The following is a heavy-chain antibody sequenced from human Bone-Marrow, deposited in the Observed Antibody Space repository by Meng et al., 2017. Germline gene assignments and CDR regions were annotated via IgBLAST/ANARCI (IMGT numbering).Heavy chain of an antibody. D-gene: IGHD2-15*01. CDR2: INPNSGGT. CDR3: ARVGYCSGGSCYSEYYYYYGMDV. V-gene: IGHV1-2*06. Sequence: ASVKVSCKASGYTFTSYAMHWVRQAPGQGLEWMGRINPNSGGTNYAQKFQGRVTMTRDTSISTAYMELSRLRSDDTAVYYCARVGYCSGGSCYSEYYYYYGMDVWGQGTTVTVSS. CDR1: GYTFTSYA. J-gene: IGHJ6*02.